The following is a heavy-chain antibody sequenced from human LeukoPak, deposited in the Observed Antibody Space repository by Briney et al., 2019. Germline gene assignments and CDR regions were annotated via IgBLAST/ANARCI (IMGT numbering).Heavy chain of an antibody. D-gene: IGHD1-26*01. V-gene: IGHV4-34*01. Sequence: SETLSLTCAVYGGSFSGYYWSWVRQPPGKGLEWIGEINHSGSTNYNPSLKSRVTISVDTSKNQFSLKLSSVTAADTAVYYCARRVELLEVLPHNWFDPWGQGTLVTVSS. CDR2: INHSGST. CDR1: GGSFSGYY. CDR3: ARRVELLEVLPHNWFDP. J-gene: IGHJ5*02.